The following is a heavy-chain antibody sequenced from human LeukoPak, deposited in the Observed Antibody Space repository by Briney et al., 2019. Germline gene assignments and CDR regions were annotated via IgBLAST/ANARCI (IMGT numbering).Heavy chain of an antibody. CDR3: AKRLLPMDSSGYRRPHYYYYYMDV. V-gene: IGHV3-23*01. CDR1: GFTFSSYA. CDR2: ISCSGGSK. D-gene: IGHD3-22*01. J-gene: IGHJ6*03. Sequence: GGSLRLSCAASGFTFSSYAMSWVRQASAKGLEGVSAISCSGGSKYYADSVKGRFTIPRHNAKHTLHLQMNSLRAEDTAVYYCAKRLLPMDSSGYRRPHYYYYYMDVWGKGTTVTVSS.